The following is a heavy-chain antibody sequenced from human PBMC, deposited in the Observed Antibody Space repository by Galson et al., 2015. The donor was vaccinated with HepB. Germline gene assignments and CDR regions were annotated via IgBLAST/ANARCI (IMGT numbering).Heavy chain of an antibody. CDR1: GFPFSIYA. J-gene: IGHJ4*02. CDR2: ISGSGGNT. Sequence: LRLSCAASGFPFSIYAMSWVRQAPGKGLEWVSGISGSGGNTYYADSLKGRFTISRDNSKSTLHLQMNSLRADDTAVYYCAAKGEGRDYWGQGTLVTVSS. V-gene: IGHV3-23*01. CDR3: AAKGEGRDY. D-gene: IGHD3-16*01.